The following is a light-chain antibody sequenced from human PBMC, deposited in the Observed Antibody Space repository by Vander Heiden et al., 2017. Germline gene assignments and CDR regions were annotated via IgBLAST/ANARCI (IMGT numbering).Light chain of an antibody. V-gene: IGLV1-44*01. CDR2: TNN. Sequence: QSVLTQPPSASGTPGQRVPISCSGSSSNIGSNTVNWYQQLPGTAPKLLIYTNNQRPSGVPDRFSGSKSGTSASLAISGLQSEDEADYYCAAWDDSLNVHYVFGTGTKVTVL. CDR3: AAWDDSLNVHYV. J-gene: IGLJ1*01. CDR1: SSNIGSNT.